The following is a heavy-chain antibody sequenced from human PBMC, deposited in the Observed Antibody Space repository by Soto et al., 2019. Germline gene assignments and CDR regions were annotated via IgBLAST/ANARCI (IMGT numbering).Heavy chain of an antibody. CDR2: ISYSGTT. J-gene: IGHJ4*02. D-gene: IGHD6-19*01. Sequence: QVQLQESGPGLVKPSETLSLTCAVSGDSLSGTYWWSWVRQAPGGGLQWIGEISYSGTTHYDPSRMSRVTISRDKSRSEFSLTLISVTAADSASYYCARHILVTGTRGFDFWGQGILVTVSS. CDR3: ARHILVTGTRGFDF. V-gene: IGHV4-4*02. CDR1: GDSLSGTYW.